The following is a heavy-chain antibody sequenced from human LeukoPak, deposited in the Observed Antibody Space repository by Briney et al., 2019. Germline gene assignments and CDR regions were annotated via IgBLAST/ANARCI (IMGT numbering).Heavy chain of an antibody. Sequence: ASVKVSCKASGYTFTSYDINWVRQATGQGLEWMGWMNPNSGNTGYAQKFQGRVTMTTDTSTSTAYMELRSLRSDDTAVYYCARDRVGATSGPMVDYWGQGTLVTVSS. CDR1: GYTFTSYD. J-gene: IGHJ4*02. V-gene: IGHV1-8*01. CDR3: ARDRVGATSGPMVDY. CDR2: MNPNSGNT. D-gene: IGHD1-26*01.